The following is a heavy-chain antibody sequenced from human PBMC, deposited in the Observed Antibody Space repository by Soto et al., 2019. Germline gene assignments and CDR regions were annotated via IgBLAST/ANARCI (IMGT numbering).Heavy chain of an antibody. J-gene: IGHJ4*02. V-gene: IGHV4-4*02. CDR3: AREERVIGPNN. D-gene: IGHD3-16*02. CDR1: GGSISSNNW. CDR2: IYHSGST. Sequence: QVQLQESGPGLVKPSGTLSLTCAVSGGSISSNNWWSWVRKPPGKGLEWIGEIYHSGSTNYNPSLNSRVTISVDKSNNQFSLKLSSVTAADTAVYYCAREERVIGPNNWGQGTLVTVSS.